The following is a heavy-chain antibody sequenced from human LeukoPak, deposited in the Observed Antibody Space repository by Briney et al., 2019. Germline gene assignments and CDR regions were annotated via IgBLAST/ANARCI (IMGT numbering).Heavy chain of an antibody. Sequence: GGSLRLSCAASGFTFSSYGMHWVRQAPGKGLEWVAVIWYDGSNKYYADSVKGRFTISRDNSKNTLYLQMNSLRAEDTAVYYCARDIAAAGTRYFDYWGQGTLVTVSS. V-gene: IGHV3-33*01. CDR1: GFTFSSYG. CDR3: ARDIAAAGTRYFDY. D-gene: IGHD6-13*01. J-gene: IGHJ4*02. CDR2: IWYDGSNK.